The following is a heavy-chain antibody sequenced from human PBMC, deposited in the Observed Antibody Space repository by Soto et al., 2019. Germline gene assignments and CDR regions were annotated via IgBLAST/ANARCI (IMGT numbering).Heavy chain of an antibody. CDR3: ARGVLRDGATTDASPRLDY. D-gene: IGHD1-26*01. CDR1: GFTFSSYA. Sequence: GGSLRLSCAASGFTFSSYAMHWVRQAPGKGLEWVAVISYDGSNKYYADSVKGRFTISRDNSKNTLYLQMNSLRAEDTAVYYCARGVLRDGATTDASPRLDYWGQGTLVTVSS. CDR2: ISYDGSNK. V-gene: IGHV3-30-3*01. J-gene: IGHJ4*02.